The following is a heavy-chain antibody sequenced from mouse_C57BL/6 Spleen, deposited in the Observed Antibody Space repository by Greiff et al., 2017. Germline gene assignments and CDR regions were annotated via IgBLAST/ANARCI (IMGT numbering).Heavy chain of an antibody. J-gene: IGHJ3*01. CDR3: ATAYYSNYVGFAD. Sequence: EVKLVESGGGLVKPGGSLKLSCAASGFTFSDYGMHWVRQAPEKGLEWVAYISSGSSTIYYADTVKGRFTISRDNAKNTLFLQMTSLRSEDTAMYYCATAYYSNYVGFADWGQGTLVTGSA. V-gene: IGHV5-17*01. CDR2: ISSGSSTI. CDR1: GFTFSDYG. D-gene: IGHD2-5*01.